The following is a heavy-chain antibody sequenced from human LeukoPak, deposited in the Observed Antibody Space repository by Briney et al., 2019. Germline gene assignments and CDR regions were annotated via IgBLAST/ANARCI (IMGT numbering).Heavy chain of an antibody. CDR2: ISGSGSST. D-gene: IGHD3-22*01. CDR3: ANSPQTYYYDSSGYP. CDR1: GFTFSSYA. V-gene: IGHV3-23*01. J-gene: IGHJ5*02. Sequence: GGSLRLSCAASGFTFSSYAMSWVRQAPGKGLEWVSAISGSGSSTYYADSVKGRFTISRDNSKNTLYLQMNSLRAEDTAVYYCANSPQTYYYDSSGYPWGQGTLVTVSS.